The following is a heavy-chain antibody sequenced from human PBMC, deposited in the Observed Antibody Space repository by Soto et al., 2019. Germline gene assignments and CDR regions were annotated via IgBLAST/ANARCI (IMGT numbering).Heavy chain of an antibody. V-gene: IGHV4-34*01. CDR2: INHSGST. D-gene: IGHD5-18*01. J-gene: IGHJ4*02. CDR3: ARELLTSRGYSYGLKPFDY. Sequence: SETLSLTCAVYGGSFSGYYWSWIRQPPGKGLEWIGEINHSGSTNYNPSLKSRVTISVDTSKNQFSLKLSSVTAADTAVYYCARELLTSRGYSYGLKPFDYWGQGTLVTVSS. CDR1: GGSFSGYY.